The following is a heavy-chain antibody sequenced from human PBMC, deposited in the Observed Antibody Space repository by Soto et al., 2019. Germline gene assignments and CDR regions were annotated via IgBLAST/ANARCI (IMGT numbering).Heavy chain of an antibody. CDR2: IIPIFGTA. D-gene: IGHD3-22*01. V-gene: IGHV1-69*06. Sequence: VKVSCKGSEDTLRNYAISCVRQAPGQGLEWMGGIIPIFGTANYAQKFQGRVTITADTSANTVYLEPSSLRSEDTAVYYCASTKYDSSAYYYWYLGLWGRGTQVTVPQ. J-gene: IGHJ2*01. CDR3: ASTKYDSSAYYYWYLGL. CDR1: EDTLRNYA.